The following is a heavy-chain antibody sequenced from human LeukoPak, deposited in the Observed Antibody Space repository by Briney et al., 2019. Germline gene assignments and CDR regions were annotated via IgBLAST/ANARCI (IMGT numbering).Heavy chain of an antibody. Sequence: GASVKVSCKASGYTFTSYGISWVRQAPGQGLERMGWISAYNGNTNYAQKLQGRVTMTTDTSTSTAYMELRSLRSDDTAVYYCARVPGIAVAGFTYYFDYWGQGTLVTVSS. D-gene: IGHD6-19*01. CDR1: GYTFTSYG. J-gene: IGHJ4*02. CDR2: ISAYNGNT. CDR3: ARVPGIAVAGFTYYFDY. V-gene: IGHV1-18*01.